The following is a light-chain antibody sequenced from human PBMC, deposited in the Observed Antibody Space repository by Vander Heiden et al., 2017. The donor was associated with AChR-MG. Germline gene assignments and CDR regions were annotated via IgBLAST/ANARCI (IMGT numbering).Light chain of an antibody. J-gene: IGLJ2*01. CDR1: SSNIGSNT. CDR3: AAWDDSLNGRV. CDR2: SNN. Sequence: QPVLPQHPPPSGTPGQRVTISCSGSSSNIGSNTVNWYQQLPGTAPKLLIYSNNQRPSGVPDRFSGSKSGTSASLAISGLQSEDEDDYYCAAWDDSLNGRVFGGGTKLTVL. V-gene: IGLV1-44*01.